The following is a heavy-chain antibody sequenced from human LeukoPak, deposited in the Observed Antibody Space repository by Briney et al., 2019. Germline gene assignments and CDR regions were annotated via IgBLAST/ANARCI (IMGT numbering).Heavy chain of an antibody. CDR2: IYYSGST. V-gene: IGHV4-59*01. Sequence: SQTLSLTCTVSGGSISSYYWSWIRQPPGKGLEWIGYIYYSGSTNYNPSLKSRVTISVETSKNEFSLKLRSVTAADTAVYYCARVAGYRIEDYFDYWGQGTLVTVSS. D-gene: IGHD6-13*01. CDR3: ARVAGYRIEDYFDY. J-gene: IGHJ4*02. CDR1: GGSISSYY.